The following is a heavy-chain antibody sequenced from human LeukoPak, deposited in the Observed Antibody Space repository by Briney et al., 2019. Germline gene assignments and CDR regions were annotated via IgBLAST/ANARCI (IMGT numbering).Heavy chain of an antibody. CDR3: ARGRGGDYGGNSGHFDY. CDR1: GFTFSSYG. V-gene: IGHV3-33*08. D-gene: IGHD4-23*01. CDR2: IWYDGSNE. Sequence: GGSLRLSCAASGFTFSSYGMHWVRQAPGKGLEWVAVIWYDGSNEYYADSVKGQFTISRDNSKNTLYLQMNSLRAEDTAVYYCARGRGGDYGGNSGHFDYWGQGTLVTVSS. J-gene: IGHJ4*02.